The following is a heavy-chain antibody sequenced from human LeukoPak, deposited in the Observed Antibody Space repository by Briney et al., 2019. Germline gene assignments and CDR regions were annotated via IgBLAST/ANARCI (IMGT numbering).Heavy chain of an antibody. D-gene: IGHD5-18*01. CDR1: GGSFSGYY. J-gene: IGHJ6*02. V-gene: IGHV4-34*01. CDR2: INHSGST. CDR3: ARHYSYGYYYYYYGMDV. Sequence: PSETLSLTCAVYGGSFSGYYWSWIRQPPGKGLEWIGEINHSGSTNYNPSLKSRVTISVDTSKNQFSLKLSSVTAADTAVYYCARHYSYGYYYYYYGMDVWGQGTTVTVPS.